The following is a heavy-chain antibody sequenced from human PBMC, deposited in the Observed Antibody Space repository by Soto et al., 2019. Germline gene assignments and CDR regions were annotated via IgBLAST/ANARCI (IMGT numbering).Heavy chain of an antibody. Sequence: SVKVSCKASGGTFSSYAISWVRQAPGQGLEWMGGIIPIFGTANYAQKFQGRVTITADESTSTAYMELSSLRSEDTAVYYCARDSTIFGVITRYYYGMDVWGQGTTVTVSS. D-gene: IGHD3-3*01. V-gene: IGHV1-69*13. CDR2: IIPIFGTA. CDR1: GGTFSSYA. J-gene: IGHJ6*02. CDR3: ARDSTIFGVITRYYYGMDV.